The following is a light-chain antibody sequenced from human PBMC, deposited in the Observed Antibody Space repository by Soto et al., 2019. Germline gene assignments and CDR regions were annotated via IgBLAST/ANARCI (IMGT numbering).Light chain of an antibody. J-gene: IGLJ1*01. CDR3: TSYISSNSLV. Sequence: QSALTQPASVSGSPGQAITISCTGASSYLGDYDFVSWYQHHPGKAPKLMIYEVISRPSGVSDRFSGSKSGNTASLTISGLQAEDEGDYYCTSYISSNSLVFGTGTKVTVL. V-gene: IGLV2-14*01. CDR1: SSYLGDYDF. CDR2: EVI.